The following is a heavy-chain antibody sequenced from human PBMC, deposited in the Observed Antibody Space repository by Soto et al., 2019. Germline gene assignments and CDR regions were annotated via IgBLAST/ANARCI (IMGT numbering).Heavy chain of an antibody. CDR2: IKNKANSYTT. CDR3: TRARLGSSRSSDH. J-gene: IGHJ4*02. V-gene: IGHV3-72*01. Sequence: EVQLVESGGGLVQPEGSLRLSCAASGFTFSDHYMDWVRQAPGKGLEWVGRIKNKANSYTTEYAAPVKGRFIISRDDSKNSVFLQMDRPKTDETAVYYCTRARLGSSRSSDHWGQGILVTVSS. D-gene: IGHD6-19*01. CDR1: GFTFSDHY.